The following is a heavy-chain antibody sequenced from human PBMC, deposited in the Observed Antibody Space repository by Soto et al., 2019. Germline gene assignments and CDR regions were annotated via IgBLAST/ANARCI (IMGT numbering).Heavy chain of an antibody. D-gene: IGHD2-8*01. V-gene: IGHV3-23*01. CDR2: ISGSGDST. J-gene: IGHJ4*02. Sequence: GGSLRLSCAASGFTFSTYAMNWVRQAPGKGLEWVSGISGSGDSTYYADSVKGRFTVSRDNSKNTLYLQMDSLRAEDTAVYYCARDGRCTNGVCYYPGDYWGQGTLVTVSS. CDR1: GFTFSTYA. CDR3: ARDGRCTNGVCYYPGDY.